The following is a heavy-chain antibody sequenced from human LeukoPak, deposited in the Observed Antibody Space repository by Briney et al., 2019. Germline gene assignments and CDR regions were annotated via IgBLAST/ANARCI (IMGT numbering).Heavy chain of an antibody. J-gene: IGHJ3*02. V-gene: IGHV3-30*02. CDR3: AKLGSSSSSCYHI. D-gene: IGHD2-2*01. CDR1: GFTFSSYG. CDR2: IRYDGSNK. Sequence: GGSLRLSCAASGFTFSSYGMHWVRQAPGKGLEWVAFIRYDGSNKYYADSVKGRFTISRDNSKNTLYLQMNSLRAEDTAVYYCAKLGSSSSSCYHIWGQGTMVTVSS.